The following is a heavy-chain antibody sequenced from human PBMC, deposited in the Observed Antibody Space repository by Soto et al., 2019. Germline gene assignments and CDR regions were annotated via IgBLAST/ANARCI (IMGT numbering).Heavy chain of an antibody. Sequence: QVQLQQWGAGLLKPSETLSLTCAVYGGSFSGYYWSWIRQPPGKGLEWIGEINHSGSTNYNPSLKSRVTISVDTSKNQFSLKLSSVTAADTAVYYCARARIVVVPAARYNWFDPWAREPWSPSPQ. V-gene: IGHV4-34*01. CDR1: GGSFSGYY. CDR2: INHSGST. D-gene: IGHD2-2*01. J-gene: IGHJ5*02. CDR3: ARARIVVVPAARYNWFDP.